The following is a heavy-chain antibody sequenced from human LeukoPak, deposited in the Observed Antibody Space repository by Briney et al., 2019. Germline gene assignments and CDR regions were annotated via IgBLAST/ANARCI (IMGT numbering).Heavy chain of an antibody. D-gene: IGHD6-25*01. CDR1: GGSFSGYY. CDR3: ARHRTAAGVGP. CDR2: INHSGST. V-gene: IGHV4-34*01. Sequence: PSETLSLTCAVYGGSFSGYYWSWIRQPPGKGLEWIGEINHSGSTNYNPSLKSRVTISVDTSKNQFSLKLSSVTAADTAVYYCARHRTAAGVGPWGQGTLVTVSS. J-gene: IGHJ5*02.